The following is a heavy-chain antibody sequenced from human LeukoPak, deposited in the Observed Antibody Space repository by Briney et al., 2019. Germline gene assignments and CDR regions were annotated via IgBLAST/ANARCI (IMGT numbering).Heavy chain of an antibody. CDR2: ISYDGSNK. CDR1: GFTFNSH. CDR3: ARQSSVTRSGLDS. J-gene: IGHJ4*02. D-gene: IGHD4-17*01. Sequence: PGGSLRLSCADSGFTFNSHMHWVRQAPGEGLEWVAAISYDGSNKKYGDSVKGRFTISSDNSKNTLYLQMNSLRPEDTAVYYCARQSSVTRSGLDSWGQGTLVTVS. V-gene: IGHV3-30*04.